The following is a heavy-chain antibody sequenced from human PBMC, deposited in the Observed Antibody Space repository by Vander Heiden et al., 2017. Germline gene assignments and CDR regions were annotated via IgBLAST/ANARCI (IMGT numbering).Heavy chain of an antibody. D-gene: IGHD1-26*01. CDR2: SSYHGDNQ. CDR1: GFPFNSYA. J-gene: IGHJ4*02. CDR3: AREGWELRGSFDY. V-gene: IGHV3-30-3*01. Sequence: HVDLLESGGGVVQPGRSLTLPCTAPGFPFNSYAMHWVRQAPGKGLEWVAVSSYHGDNQYSADSVNGRFTISRDNSKSILYLQMNSLRAEDTAVYYCAREGWELRGSFDYWGQGTLVTVSS.